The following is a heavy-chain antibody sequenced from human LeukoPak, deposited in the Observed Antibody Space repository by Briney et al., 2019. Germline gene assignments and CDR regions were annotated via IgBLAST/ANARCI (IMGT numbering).Heavy chain of an antibody. CDR3: ARSSWDILTGYSAFDP. CDR1: GGSISSGGYY. Sequence: SQTLSLTCTVSGGSISSGGYYWSWIRQHPGKGLGWIGYIYYSGSTYYNPSLKSRVTISVDTSKNQFSLKLSSVTAADTAVYYCARSSWDILTGYSAFDPWGQGTLVTVSS. V-gene: IGHV4-31*03. J-gene: IGHJ5*02. D-gene: IGHD3-9*01. CDR2: IYYSGST.